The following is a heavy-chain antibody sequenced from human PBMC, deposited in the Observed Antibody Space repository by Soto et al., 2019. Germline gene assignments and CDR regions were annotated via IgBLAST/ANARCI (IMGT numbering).Heavy chain of an antibody. CDR3: ARGLLRFLEWSLPENYYYMDV. Sequence: GASVKVSCKASGYTFTSYGISWVRQAPGQGLEWMGWISAYNGNTNYAQKLQGRVTMTTDTSTSTAYMELRSLRSDDTAVYYCARGLLRFLEWSLPENYYYMDVWGKGTTVTVSS. V-gene: IGHV1-18*01. D-gene: IGHD3-3*01. CDR1: GYTFTSYG. CDR2: ISAYNGNT. J-gene: IGHJ6*03.